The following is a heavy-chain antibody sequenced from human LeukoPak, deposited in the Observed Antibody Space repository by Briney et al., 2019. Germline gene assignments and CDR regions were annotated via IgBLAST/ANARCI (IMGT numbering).Heavy chain of an antibody. CDR1: GFTFSNYE. J-gene: IGHJ3*02. CDR2: TNTRGSTM. D-gene: IGHD5-12*01. V-gene: IGHV3-48*03. CDR3: ARDWSGYSGYDAFDI. Sequence: SGGSLRLSCAASGFTFSNYEMNWVRQAPGKGLEWVSYTNTRGSTMYYADSVKGRFTISRDNAKNSLYLQMHSLRAEDTAVYYCARDWSGYSGYDAFDIWGQGTLVTVSS.